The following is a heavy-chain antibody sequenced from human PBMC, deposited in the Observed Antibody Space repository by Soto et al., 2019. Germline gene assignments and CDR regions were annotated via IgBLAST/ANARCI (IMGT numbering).Heavy chain of an antibody. CDR1: GFTFSSYA. Sequence: PGGSLRLSCAASGFTFSSYAMIWVRQAPGKGLEWVSAISGSGGSTYYADSVKGRFTISRDNSENTLYLQMNSLRSEDTAVYYCARSPTTVTTIDYWGQGTLVTVSS. V-gene: IGHV3-23*01. CDR2: ISGSGGST. CDR3: ARSPTTVTTIDY. D-gene: IGHD4-17*01. J-gene: IGHJ4*02.